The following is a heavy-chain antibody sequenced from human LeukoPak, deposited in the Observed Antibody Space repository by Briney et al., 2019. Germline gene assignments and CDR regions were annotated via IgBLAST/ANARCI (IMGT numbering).Heavy chain of an antibody. CDR2: ISSSSSTI. Sequence: GGSLRLSCAASGFTFSRYSMNWVRQAPGKGLEWVSYISSSSSTIYYADSVKGRFTISRDNAKNSLYLQMNSLRAEDTAVYYCARAYCSSTRCSYYFDSWGQGTLVTVSS. CDR1: GFTFSRYS. D-gene: IGHD2-2*01. J-gene: IGHJ4*02. V-gene: IGHV3-48*04. CDR3: ARAYCSSTRCSYYFDS.